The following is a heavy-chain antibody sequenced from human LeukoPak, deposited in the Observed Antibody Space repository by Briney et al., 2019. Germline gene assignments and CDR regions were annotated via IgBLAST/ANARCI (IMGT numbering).Heavy chain of an antibody. CDR1: GFTFSNAW. CDR3: TTVISGSYLFDY. J-gene: IGHJ4*02. D-gene: IGHD1-26*01. Sequence: GGSLRLSCAASGFTFSNAWMSWVRQAPGKGLEWVGRIKSRTDGGTTDYAAPVKGRFTISRDDSKNTLYLQMNSLKTEDTAVYYCTTVISGSYLFDYWGQGTLVTVSS. V-gene: IGHV3-15*01. CDR2: IKSRTDGGTT.